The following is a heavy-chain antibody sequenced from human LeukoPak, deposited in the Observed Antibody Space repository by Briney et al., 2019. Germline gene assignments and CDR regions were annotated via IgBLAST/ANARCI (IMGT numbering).Heavy chain of an antibody. CDR3: AKGYSSYYFDY. J-gene: IGHJ4*02. CDR2: IRFDGSNK. V-gene: IGHV3-30*02. Sequence: GGSLRLSCAASGFTFSTYGMHWVRQAPGKGLEWMAFIRFDGSNKHYADSVKGRFTISRDNSKNTLYLQMNSLRAEDTAVYYCAKGYSSYYFDYWGQGTLVTVSS. CDR1: GFTFSTYG. D-gene: IGHD6-13*01.